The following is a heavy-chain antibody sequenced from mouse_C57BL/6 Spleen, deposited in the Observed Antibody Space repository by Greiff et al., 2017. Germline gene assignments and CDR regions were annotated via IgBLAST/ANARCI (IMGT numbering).Heavy chain of an antibody. J-gene: IGHJ1*03. CDR3: ARGGTWYFDV. Sequence: VQLQQSGPELVKPGASVKISCKASGYTFTDYYMNWVKQSHGKSLEWIGDINPNNGGTSYNQKFKGKATLTVDKSSSTAYMELRSLTFEDSAVYYCARGGTWYFDVWGTGTTVTVSS. V-gene: IGHV1-26*01. D-gene: IGHD3-3*01. CDR1: GYTFTDYY. CDR2: INPNNGGT.